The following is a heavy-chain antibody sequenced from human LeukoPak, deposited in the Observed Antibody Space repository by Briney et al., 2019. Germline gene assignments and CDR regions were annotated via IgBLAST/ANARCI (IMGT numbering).Heavy chain of an antibody. J-gene: IGHJ5*02. Sequence: ASVKVSCKASGYAFTRHYMHWVRQAPGQGLEWMGLINPSGSSTIYAQKFQGRVTMTRDMPTSTDYMELSSLRSEDTAVYYCARDNSVGDYAWWFDPWGQGTLVTVSS. CDR2: INPSGSST. CDR1: GYAFTRHY. D-gene: IGHD1-26*01. CDR3: ARDNSVGDYAWWFDP. V-gene: IGHV1-46*01.